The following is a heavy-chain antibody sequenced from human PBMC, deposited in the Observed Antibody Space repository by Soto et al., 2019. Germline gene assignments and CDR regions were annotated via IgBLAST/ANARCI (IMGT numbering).Heavy chain of an antibody. J-gene: IGHJ5*02. CDR3: ARDQGVVVTADNWFDP. CDR2: IFSSGST. D-gene: IGHD2-21*02. V-gene: IGHV4-4*07. Sequence: NPSETLSLTCTVSGGSITDYSWVWIRQPAGKGLEWIGRIFSSGSTNYNPSLKGRITMSLDTSKNQFPLKLNSATAMDTAVYFCARDQGVVVTADNWFDPWGQGILVTVSS. CDR1: GGSITDYS.